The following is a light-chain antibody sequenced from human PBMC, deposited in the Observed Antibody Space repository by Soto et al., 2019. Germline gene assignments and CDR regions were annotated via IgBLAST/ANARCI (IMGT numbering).Light chain of an antibody. Sequence: QSALTQPASVSGSPGQSITISCTGTNSDVAAYDYVSWYQQHPGKVPKLIIYDVSNRPSGISNRFSGSKSGNTASLTISGLQAEDEADYFCNSYTSTTTLWVFGTGTKLTVL. V-gene: IGLV2-14*03. J-gene: IGLJ1*01. CDR1: NSDVAAYDY. CDR2: DVS. CDR3: NSYTSTTTLWV.